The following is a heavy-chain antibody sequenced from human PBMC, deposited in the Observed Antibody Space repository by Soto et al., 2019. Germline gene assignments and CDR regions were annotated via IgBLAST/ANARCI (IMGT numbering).Heavy chain of an antibody. CDR3: ARDRTPLVVVAATTYFDY. J-gene: IGHJ4*02. CDR2: ISSSSSTI. V-gene: IGHV3-48*02. D-gene: IGHD2-15*01. Sequence: RGSLRRSCSASVFTFSSYSMNWVRQSPGKGLEWVSYISSSSSTIYYADSVKGRFTISRDNAKNSLYLQMNSLRDEDTAVYYCARDRTPLVVVAATTYFDYWGQGTLVTVSS. CDR1: VFTFSSYS.